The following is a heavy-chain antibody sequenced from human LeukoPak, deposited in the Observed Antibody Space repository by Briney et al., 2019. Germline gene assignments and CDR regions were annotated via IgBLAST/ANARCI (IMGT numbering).Heavy chain of an antibody. V-gene: IGHV4-59*01. CDR2: IYYSGST. CDR1: GGSISSYY. CDR3: ARSPYSSSWYVGYYYYMDV. Sequence: PSETLSLTCTVSGGSISSYYWSWIRQPPGKGLEWIGYIYYSGSTNYNPSLKSRVTISVDTSKNQFSLKLSSVTAADTAVYYCARSPYSSSWYVGYYYYMDVWGKGTTVTISS. D-gene: IGHD6-13*01. J-gene: IGHJ6*03.